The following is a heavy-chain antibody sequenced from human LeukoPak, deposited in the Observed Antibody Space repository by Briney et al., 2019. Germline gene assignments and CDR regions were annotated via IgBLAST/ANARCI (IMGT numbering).Heavy chain of an antibody. D-gene: IGHD3-10*01. V-gene: IGHV4-61*02. CDR1: GGSISSGSYY. J-gene: IGHJ5*02. CDR2: VYTSGST. Sequence: SETLSLTCIVSGGSISSGSYYWSWIRQPAGKGLEWIGRVYTSGSTNYNPSLKSRVTISVDTSKNQFSLRLNSVTAADTAVYYCARGGTMVRGVILRNWFDPWGQGTLVTVSS. CDR3: ARGGTMVRGVILRNWFDP.